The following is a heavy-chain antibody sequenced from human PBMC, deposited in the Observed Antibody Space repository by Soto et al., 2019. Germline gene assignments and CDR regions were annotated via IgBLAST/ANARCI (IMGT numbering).Heavy chain of an antibody. CDR2: IYSGSAT. CDR3: ARGKSGWLALDY. CDR1: GFTVSDTY. V-gene: IGHV3-53*02. D-gene: IGHD6-19*01. J-gene: IGHJ4*02. Sequence: EVRLVETGGGLIQPGGSLRLSCAASGFTVSDTYMNWVRQAPGKGLEWVSVIYSGSATYYADPVKGRFTISRDNSKNTVFLQMSSLRVDDTAVYYCARGKSGWLALDYWGQGILVTVSS.